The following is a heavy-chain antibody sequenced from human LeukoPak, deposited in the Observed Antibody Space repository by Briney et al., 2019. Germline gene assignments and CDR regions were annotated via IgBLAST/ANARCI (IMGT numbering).Heavy chain of an antibody. CDR2: MNPNSGNT. J-gene: IGHJ4*02. CDR3: ARGIPRCSYGRYYFDY. Sequence: ASVKVSCKASGYTFTSYDINWVRQATGQGLEWMGWMNPNSGNTGYAQKFQGRVTMTRNTSISTAYMELSSLRSEDTAVYYCARGIPRCSYGRYYFDYWGQGTLVTVSS. V-gene: IGHV1-8*01. CDR1: GYTFTSYD. D-gene: IGHD5-18*01.